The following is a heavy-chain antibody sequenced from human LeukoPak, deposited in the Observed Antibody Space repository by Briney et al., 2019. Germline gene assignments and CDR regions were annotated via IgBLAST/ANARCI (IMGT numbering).Heavy chain of an antibody. Sequence: PGGSLRLSCAASGFTFDDYGMSGVRQAPGKGLEWVSGINWNGGSTGYADSVKGRFTISRDNAKNSLYLQMNSLGAEDTALYYCARERQLYSQMAFDIWGQGTMVTVSS. CDR1: GFTFDDYG. CDR2: INWNGGST. CDR3: ARERQLYSQMAFDI. J-gene: IGHJ3*02. V-gene: IGHV3-20*04. D-gene: IGHD2-2*02.